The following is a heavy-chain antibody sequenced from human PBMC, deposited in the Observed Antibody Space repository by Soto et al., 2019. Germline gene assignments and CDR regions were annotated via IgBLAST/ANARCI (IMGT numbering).Heavy chain of an antibody. CDR1: GFTFSSYA. CDR2: ISGSGGST. Sequence: LRLSCAASGFTFSSYAMSWVRQAPGKGLEWVSAISGSGGSTYYADSVKGRFTISRDNSKNTLYLQMNSLRAEDTAVYYCARLLYDFWSGSEFYWFDPWGQGTLVTVSS. J-gene: IGHJ5*02. V-gene: IGHV3-23*01. CDR3: ARLLYDFWSGSEFYWFDP. D-gene: IGHD3-3*01.